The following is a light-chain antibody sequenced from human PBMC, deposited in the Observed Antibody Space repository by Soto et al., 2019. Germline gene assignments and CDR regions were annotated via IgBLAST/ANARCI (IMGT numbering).Light chain of an antibody. Sequence: ESVFNHSRRTLKLNPCERATLSSRASQSVSSYLAWYQQKPGQAPRLLIYGASNRATGIPARFSGSGSGTDFTLTISRLEPEDFAVYYCQEHGSSPCSFGQR. J-gene: IGKJ1*01. CDR2: GAS. V-gene: IGKV3-20*01. CDR3: QEHGSSPCS. CDR1: QSVSSY.